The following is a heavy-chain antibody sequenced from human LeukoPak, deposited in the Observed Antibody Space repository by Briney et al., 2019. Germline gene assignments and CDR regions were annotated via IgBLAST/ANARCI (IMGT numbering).Heavy chain of an antibody. CDR1: GYSFTSYW. CDR3: ARHRFGPAAIDWFDP. CDR2: IDPSDSYT. J-gene: IGHJ5*02. D-gene: IGHD2-2*01. Sequence: GESLKISCKGSGYSFTSYWISWVRAMPGKGQEWMGRIDPSDSYTNYSPSFQGHVTISADKSISTAYLQWSSLKASDTAMYYCARHRFGPAAIDWFDPWGQGTLVTVSS. V-gene: IGHV5-10-1*01.